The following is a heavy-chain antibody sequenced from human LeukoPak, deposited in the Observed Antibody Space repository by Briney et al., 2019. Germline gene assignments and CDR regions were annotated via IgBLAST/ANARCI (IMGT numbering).Heavy chain of an antibody. Sequence: SETLSLTCTVSGGSISSYYWSWIRQPAGKGLEWIGRIYTSGSTNYNPSLKSRVTISVDKSKNQFSLKLSSVTAADTAVYYCARVATGYSSGWYKRYYYYMDVWGKGTTVTVSS. CDR3: ARVATGYSSGWYKRYYYYMDV. CDR2: IYTSGST. J-gene: IGHJ6*03. CDR1: GGSISSYY. V-gene: IGHV4-4*07. D-gene: IGHD6-13*01.